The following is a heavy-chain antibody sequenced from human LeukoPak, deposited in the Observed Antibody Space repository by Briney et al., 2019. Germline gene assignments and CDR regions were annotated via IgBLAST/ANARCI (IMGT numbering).Heavy chain of an antibody. V-gene: IGHV1-18*04. CDR3: ARVGLGYCSSTSCYEFDY. Sequence: GASVKVSCKASGYTFTSYGISWVRQAPGQGLEWMGWISAYNGNTNYAQKLQGRVTMTTDTSTSTAYMELRSLGSDDTAVYYCARVGLGYCSSTSCYEFDYWGQGTLVTVSS. CDR2: ISAYNGNT. J-gene: IGHJ4*02. CDR1: GYTFTSYG. D-gene: IGHD2-2*01.